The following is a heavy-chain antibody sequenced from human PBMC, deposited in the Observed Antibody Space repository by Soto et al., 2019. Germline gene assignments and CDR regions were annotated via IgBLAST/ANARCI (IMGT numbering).Heavy chain of an antibody. CDR2: IYYSGST. CDR1: GGSISSSSYY. J-gene: IGHJ5*02. CDR3: ARLGEFLGGFEP. Sequence: SETLSLTCTVSGGSISSSSYYWGWIRQPPGKGLEWIGNIYYSGSTFYNPSLKSRVTISVDTSKNQFSLKLSSVTAADTAVYYCARLGEFLGGFEPWGQGTLVTVSS. D-gene: IGHD3-10*01. V-gene: IGHV4-39*01.